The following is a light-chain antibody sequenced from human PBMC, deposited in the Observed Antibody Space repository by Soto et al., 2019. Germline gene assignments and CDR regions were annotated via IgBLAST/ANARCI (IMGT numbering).Light chain of an antibody. CDR2: AAS. J-gene: IGKJ4*01. Sequence: DIQMTQSPSSLSASVGDRATITCRASQSISSYLNWYQQKPEKAPKLLIYAASSLQSGVPSRFSGSGSGTDFTLTISSLQPEDFATYYCQQSYSTPLTFGGGTKVDIK. V-gene: IGKV1-39*01. CDR1: QSISSY. CDR3: QQSYSTPLT.